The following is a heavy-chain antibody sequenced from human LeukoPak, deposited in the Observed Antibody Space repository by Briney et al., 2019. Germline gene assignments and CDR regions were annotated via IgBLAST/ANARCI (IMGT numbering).Heavy chain of an antibody. CDR2: IYYGGST. CDR1: GGSVSSYY. Sequence: SETLSLTCTVSGGSVSSYYWSWVRQPPGKGLEWIGYIYYGGSTNYKPSLKSRVTISVDTSKNQFSLKLSSVTAADTAVYYCARGLFGEFGFDSWGQGTLVTVSS. D-gene: IGHD3-10*02. V-gene: IGHV4-59*02. CDR3: ARGLFGEFGFDS. J-gene: IGHJ4*02.